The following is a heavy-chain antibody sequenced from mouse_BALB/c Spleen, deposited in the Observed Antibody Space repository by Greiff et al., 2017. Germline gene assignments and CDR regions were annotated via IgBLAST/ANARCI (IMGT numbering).Heavy chain of an antibody. J-gene: IGHJ3*01. CDR1: SYTFTDYA. CDR3: AREGGEGFAY. D-gene: IGHD3-3*01. V-gene: IGHV1-67*01. Sequence: VQVVESGPELVRPGVSVKISCKGSSYTFTDYAMHWVKQSHAKSLEWIGVISTYYGNTNYNQKFKGKATMTVDKSSSTAYMELARLTSEDSAVYYCAREGGEGFAYWGQGTLVTVSA. CDR2: ISTYYGNT.